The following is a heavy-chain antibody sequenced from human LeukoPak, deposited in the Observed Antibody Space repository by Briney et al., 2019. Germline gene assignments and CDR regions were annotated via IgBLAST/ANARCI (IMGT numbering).Heavy chain of an antibody. V-gene: IGHV3-7*03. J-gene: IGHJ4*02. Sequence: GGSLRLYCVTSGFTFGTYWMSWVRQAPGKGLEWVANIKGDGSERSYVDSVKGRFTISRDNAKNSLYLQMNSLRAEDTAVYYCARDWPLVLDYWGQGALVTVSS. CDR1: GFTFGTYW. CDR2: IKGDGSER. CDR3: ARDWPLVLDY.